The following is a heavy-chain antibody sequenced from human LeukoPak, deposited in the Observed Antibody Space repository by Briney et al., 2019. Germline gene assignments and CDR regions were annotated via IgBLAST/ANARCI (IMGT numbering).Heavy chain of an antibody. CDR3: ARGGYSSTSCYSPYYYYGMDV. Sequence: ASVKVSCKASGYTFTSYGISWVRQAPGQGLEWMGWISAYNGNTNYAQKLQGRVTMTTDTSTSTAYMELRSLRSDDTAVYYCARGGYSSTSCYSPYYYYGMDVWGQGTTVTVSS. CDR2: ISAYNGNT. V-gene: IGHV1-18*01. J-gene: IGHJ6*02. D-gene: IGHD2-2*02. CDR1: GYTFTSYG.